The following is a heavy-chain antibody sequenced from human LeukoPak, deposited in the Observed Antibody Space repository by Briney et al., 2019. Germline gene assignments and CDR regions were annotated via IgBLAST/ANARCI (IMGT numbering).Heavy chain of an antibody. CDR2: INPNSGGT. CDR3: AREKLGSTSCYDY. Sequence: GASVKVSCKASGYTFTGYYMRWVRQAPGQGLEWMGWINPNSGGTNYAQKFQGWVTMTRDTSISTAYMELSRLRSDDTAVYYCAREKLGSTSCYDYWGQGTLVTVSS. V-gene: IGHV1-2*04. J-gene: IGHJ4*02. D-gene: IGHD2-2*01. CDR1: GYTFTGYY.